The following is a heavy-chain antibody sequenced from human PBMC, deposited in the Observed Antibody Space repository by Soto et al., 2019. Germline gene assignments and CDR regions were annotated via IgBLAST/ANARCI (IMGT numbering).Heavy chain of an antibody. J-gene: IGHJ4*02. V-gene: IGHV1-69*02. D-gene: IGHD2-15*01. CDR2: IIPILGIA. CDR3: AAVDEDSPYFDY. Sequence: ASVKVSCKASGGTFSSYTISWVRQAPGQGLEWMGRIIPILGIANYAQKFQGRVTITADKSTSTAYMELSSLRSEDTAVYYCAAVDEDSPYFDYWVQGTLVTVSS. CDR1: GGTFSSYT.